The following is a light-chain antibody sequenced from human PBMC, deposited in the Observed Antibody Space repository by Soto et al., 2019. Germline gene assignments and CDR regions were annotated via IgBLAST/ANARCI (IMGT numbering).Light chain of an antibody. J-gene: IGKJ5*01. CDR3: QQRKYWPPLT. CDR1: HNVDIY. V-gene: IGKV3-11*01. CDR2: DAS. Sequence: EAVLTQSPATLSLSPGETATLSCRASHNVDIYLAWYQQKPGQAPRLLIYDASNRATGIPARFSGSGSGTDFTLTISSLEPEDFGVYYCQQRKYWPPLTFGQGTRLE.